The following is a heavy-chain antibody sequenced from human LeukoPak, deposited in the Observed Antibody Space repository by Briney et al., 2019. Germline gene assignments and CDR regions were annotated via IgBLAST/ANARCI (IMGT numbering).Heavy chain of an antibody. V-gene: IGHV3-23*01. Sequence: PGGSLRLSCAASGFTFSSYAMSWVRQAPGKGLEWVSSITSSGTANYADSVKDRFLISRDNSKDTLFLQMNSLRVEDTAVYYCANTGSYSVYWGQGTLVTVSS. CDR3: ANTGSYSVY. CDR2: ITSSGTA. J-gene: IGHJ4*02. D-gene: IGHD2-21*01. CDR1: GFTFSSYA.